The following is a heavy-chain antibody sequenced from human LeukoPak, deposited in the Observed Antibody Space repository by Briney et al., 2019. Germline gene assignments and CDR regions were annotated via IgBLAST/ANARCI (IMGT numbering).Heavy chain of an antibody. CDR1: GYTFTSYG. Sequence: AXVKVXXXASGYTFTSYGISWVRQAPGQGLEWMGWISAYNGNTNYAQKLQGRVTMTTDTSTSKAYMELRSLRSDDTAVYYCAXXGHEASEIDYWGQGTLVTVSS. D-gene: IGHD1-26*01. CDR3: AXXGHEASEIDY. V-gene: IGHV1-18*01. J-gene: IGHJ4*02. CDR2: ISAYNGNT.